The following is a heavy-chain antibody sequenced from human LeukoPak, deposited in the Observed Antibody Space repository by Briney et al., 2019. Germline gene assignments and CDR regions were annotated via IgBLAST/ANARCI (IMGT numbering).Heavy chain of an antibody. V-gene: IGHV3-23*01. Sequence: HAGGSLRLSCAASGFTFSTYAMTWVRQTPGKGLEWVSAISGSGGSTYYADSVKGRFTISRDNSKNTLYLQMNSLRAEDTAVYYCAKDQGGWFDPWGQGTLVTVSS. CDR2: ISGSGGST. CDR1: GFTFSTYA. CDR3: AKDQGGWFDP. J-gene: IGHJ5*02.